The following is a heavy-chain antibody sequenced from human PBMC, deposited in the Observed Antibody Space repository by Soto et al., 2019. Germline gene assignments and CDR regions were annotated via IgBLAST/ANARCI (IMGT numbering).Heavy chain of an antibody. CDR2: INHSGST. CDR3: ARENWMAARLLDY. D-gene: IGHD6-6*01. J-gene: IGHJ4*02. V-gene: IGHV4-34*01. CDR1: GGSFSGYY. Sequence: SETLSLTCAVYGGSFSGYYWSWIRQPPGKGLEWIGEINHSGSTNYNPSLKSRVTISVDTSKNQFSLKLSSVTAADTAVYYCARENWMAARLLDYWGQGTLVTVSS.